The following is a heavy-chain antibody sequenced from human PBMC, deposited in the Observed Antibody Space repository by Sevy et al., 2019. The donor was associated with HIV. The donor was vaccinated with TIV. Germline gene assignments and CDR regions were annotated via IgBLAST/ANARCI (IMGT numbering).Heavy chain of an antibody. CDR1: GFAFSGYW. D-gene: IGHD3-22*01. V-gene: IGHV3-7*01. Sequence: GGSLRLSCAASGFAFSGYWMTWVRQAPGKGLEWVANITQDMSEKYYVDSVKGRFTISRDNARNSLYLQMESLRAEDMAVYYGAGAQQFTMLVVMGGLYFDFWGQGTLVTVSS. J-gene: IGHJ4*02. CDR3: AGAQQFTMLVVMGGLYFDF. CDR2: ITQDMSEK.